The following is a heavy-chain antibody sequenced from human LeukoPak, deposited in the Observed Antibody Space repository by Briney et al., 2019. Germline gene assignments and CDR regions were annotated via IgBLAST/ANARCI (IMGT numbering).Heavy chain of an antibody. CDR2: ISWNSDTI. Sequence: GGSLRLSCAASGFTFDNYAMHWVRQIPGKGLEWVSGISWNSDTIRYADSVKGRFTISRDNANNSLFLQMNSLRAEDTALYYCAKGDSSGYYYPYFDLWGQGTLVTVSS. V-gene: IGHV3-9*01. CDR3: AKGDSSGYYYPYFDL. CDR1: GFTFDNYA. D-gene: IGHD3-22*01. J-gene: IGHJ4*02.